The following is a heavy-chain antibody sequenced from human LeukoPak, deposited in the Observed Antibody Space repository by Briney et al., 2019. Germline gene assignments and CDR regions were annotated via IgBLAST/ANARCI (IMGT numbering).Heavy chain of an antibody. Sequence: GGSLRLSCAASGFSLSSYWMHWVRQVPGKGLVWVSCIDGDGSTTKYADSVKGRFTISRDNAKNTLYLQMNRLRAEDTAVYYCTRDSGNYLGFDYWGQGTLVTVSS. CDR3: TRDSGNYLGFDY. V-gene: IGHV3-74*01. D-gene: IGHD1-26*01. CDR2: IDGDGSTT. CDR1: GFSLSSYW. J-gene: IGHJ4*02.